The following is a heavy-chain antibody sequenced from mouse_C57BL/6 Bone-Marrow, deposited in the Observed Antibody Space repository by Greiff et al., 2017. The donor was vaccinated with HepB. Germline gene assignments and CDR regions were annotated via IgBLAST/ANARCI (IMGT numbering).Heavy chain of an antibody. J-gene: IGHJ2*01. Sequence: QVHVKQPGAELVKPGASVKLSCKASGYTFTSYWMHWVKQRPGQGLEWIGMIHPNSGSTNYNEKFKSKATLTVDKSSSTAYMQLSSLTSEDSAVYYCTRRGIYDYALYYWGQGTTLTVSS. V-gene: IGHV1-64*01. CDR1: GYTFTSYW. CDR3: TRRGIYDYALYY. CDR2: IHPNSGST. D-gene: IGHD2-4*01.